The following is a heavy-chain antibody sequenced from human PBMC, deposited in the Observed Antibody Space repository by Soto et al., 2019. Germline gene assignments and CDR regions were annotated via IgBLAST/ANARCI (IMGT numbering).Heavy chain of an antibody. CDR3: AKGGYSYGGYYYYYGMDV. J-gene: IGHJ6*02. V-gene: IGHV3-23*01. CDR1: GFTFSSYA. D-gene: IGHD5-18*01. Sequence: LRLSCAASGFTFSSYAMSWVRQAPGKGLEWVSAISGSGGSTYYADTVKGRFTISRDNSKNTLYLQMNSLRAEDTAVYYCAKGGYSYGGYYYYYGMDVWGQGTTVTSP. CDR2: ISGSGGST.